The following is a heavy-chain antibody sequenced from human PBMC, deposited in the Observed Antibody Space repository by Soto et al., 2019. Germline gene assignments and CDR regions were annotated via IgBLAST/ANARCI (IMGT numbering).Heavy chain of an antibody. J-gene: IGHJ6*02. CDR2: IVVGSGNT. CDR3: AAGLPPYYDFWSGYSDNYYYYGMDV. CDR1: GFTFTSSA. V-gene: IGHV1-58*01. Sequence: ASVKVSCKASGFTFTSSAVQWVRQARGQRLEWIGWIVVGSGNTNYAQKFQERVTITRXMXXSXXXMXLXXLRXEXTAVYYCAAGLPPYYDFWSGYSDNYYYYGMDVWG. D-gene: IGHD3-3*01.